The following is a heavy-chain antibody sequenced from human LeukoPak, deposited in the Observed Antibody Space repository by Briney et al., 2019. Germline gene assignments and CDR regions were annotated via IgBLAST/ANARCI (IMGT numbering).Heavy chain of an antibody. D-gene: IGHD3-3*01. CDR1: GDTFTAYF. CDR3: ARDDSGVVIHY. CDR2: INPDTGGT. J-gene: IGHJ4*02. V-gene: IGHV1-2*02. Sequence: ASVKVSCKISGDTFTAYFMHWVRQAPGQGLEWMGWINPDTGGTNYAQKFQDRVTMTRDTSISTAYMELSRLTSDDTAVYYCARDDSGVVIHYWGQGTLVSVSS.